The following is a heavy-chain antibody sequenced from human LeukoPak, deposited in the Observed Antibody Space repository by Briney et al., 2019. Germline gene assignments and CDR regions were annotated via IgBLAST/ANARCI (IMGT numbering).Heavy chain of an antibody. J-gene: IGHJ4*02. D-gene: IGHD4-17*01. Sequence: ASVKVSCKASGYTFTKYGITWVRQAPGQGLEWMGWISTYNGNTNYAQKLQGRVTMTTATSTSTAYMELRSLISDDAAVYYCARGDDYGDYWGLYWGQGTLVTVSS. V-gene: IGHV1-18*01. CDR3: ARGDDYGDYWGLY. CDR2: ISTYNGNT. CDR1: GYTFTKYG.